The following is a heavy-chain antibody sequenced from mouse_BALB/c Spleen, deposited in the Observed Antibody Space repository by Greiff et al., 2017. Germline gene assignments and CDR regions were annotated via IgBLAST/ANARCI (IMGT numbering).Heavy chain of an antibody. CDR2: IYPGNVNT. CDR1: GYTFTSYY. Sequence: VQLQQSGPELVKPGASVRISCKASGYTFTSYYIHWVKQRPGQGLEWIGWIYPGNVNTKYNEKFKGKATLTADKSSSTAYMQLSSLTSEDSAVYFCARDYYRYDVRDWYFDVWGAGTTVTVSS. D-gene: IGHD2-14*01. V-gene: IGHV1S56*01. CDR3: ARDYYRYDVRDWYFDV. J-gene: IGHJ1*01.